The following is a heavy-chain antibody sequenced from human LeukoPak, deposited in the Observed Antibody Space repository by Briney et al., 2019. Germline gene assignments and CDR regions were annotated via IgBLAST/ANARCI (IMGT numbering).Heavy chain of an antibody. CDR2: TYYRSQWYN. CDR1: GDSVSSNSAA. J-gene: IGHJ6*02. D-gene: IGHD5-12*01. Sequence: SQTLSLTCAISGDSVSSNSAAWNWIRQSPSRGLEWLGRTYYRSQWYNDYAVSVKSRITINPDTSKNQFSLQLNSVTPEDTAIYYCAREWWLPRDSYYGVDVWGQGTTVTVSS. V-gene: IGHV6-1*01. CDR3: AREWWLPRDSYYGVDV.